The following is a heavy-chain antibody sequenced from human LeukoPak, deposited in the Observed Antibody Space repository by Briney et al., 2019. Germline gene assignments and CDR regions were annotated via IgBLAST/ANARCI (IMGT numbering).Heavy chain of an antibody. D-gene: IGHD3-3*01. CDR1: EFTFSLYW. CDR3: AKDVFRWAFDT. Sequence: PGGSLRLSCAASEFTFSLYWMHWVRQAPGKGLVWVSRINSDGSSTDYADSVKGRFTIPRDNSKNTLYLQMNSLRAEDTAVYFCAKDVFRWAFDTWGQGTMVTVSS. CDR2: INSDGSST. V-gene: IGHV3-74*01. J-gene: IGHJ3*02.